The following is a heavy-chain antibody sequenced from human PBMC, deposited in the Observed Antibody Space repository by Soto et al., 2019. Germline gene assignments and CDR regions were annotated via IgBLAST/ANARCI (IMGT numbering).Heavy chain of an antibody. CDR1: GGSISSYY. D-gene: IGHD6-13*01. CDR2: IYYSGST. J-gene: IGHJ6*02. Sequence: SETLSLTCTVSGGSISSYYWSWIRQPPGKGLEWIGYIYYSGSTNYNPSLKSRVTISVDTSKNQFSLKLSSVTAADTAVYYCARDNGSSWYGAYYYGMDVWGQGTTVTVSS. V-gene: IGHV4-59*01. CDR3: ARDNGSSWYGAYYYGMDV.